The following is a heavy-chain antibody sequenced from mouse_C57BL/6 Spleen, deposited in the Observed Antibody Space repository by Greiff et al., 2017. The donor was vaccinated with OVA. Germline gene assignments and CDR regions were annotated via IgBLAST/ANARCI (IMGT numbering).Heavy chain of an antibody. CDR1: GYTFTSYW. V-gene: IGHV1-55*01. CDR2: IYPGSGST. D-gene: IGHD1-1*01. J-gene: IGHJ2*01. CDR3: ARGGPTVVADYFDY. Sequence: VQLQQPGAELVKPGASVKMSCKASGYTFTSYWITWVKQRPGPGLEWIGDIYPGSGSTNYNEKFKSKATLTVDTSSSTAYMQLSSLTSEDSAVYYCARGGPTVVADYFDYWGQGTTLTVSS.